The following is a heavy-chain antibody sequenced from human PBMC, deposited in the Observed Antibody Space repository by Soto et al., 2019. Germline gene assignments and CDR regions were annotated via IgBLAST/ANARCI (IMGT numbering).Heavy chain of an antibody. D-gene: IGHD3-16*01. CDR1: GFTLSNHA. J-gene: IGHJ4*02. CDR3: AKSPAYGGATDFDL. CDR2: LSGSGGTT. Sequence: EVQLLESGGGLVQPGGSLRLSCAGSGFTLSNHAMSWVRQSPGRGLEWLSSLSGSGGTTYYAPSVRGRFAISRDTSTNTLFLQMNDLRADDTASYFCAKSPAYGGATDFDLWGQGTLVTVSS. V-gene: IGHV3-23*01.